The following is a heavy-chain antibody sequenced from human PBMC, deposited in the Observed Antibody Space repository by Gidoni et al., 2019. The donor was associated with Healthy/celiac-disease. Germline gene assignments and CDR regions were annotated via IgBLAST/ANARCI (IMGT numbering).Heavy chain of an antibody. J-gene: IGHJ4*02. CDR2: IDWDDDK. CDR1: GFSLSTSGMC. V-gene: IGHV2-70*01. Sequence: QVTLRESGPALVKPTQTLTLTCTFSGFSLSTSGMCVSWIRQPPGKALEWLALIDWDDDKYYSTSLKTRLTISKDTSKNQVVLTMTNMDPVDTATYYCARIPGSSSSNYFDYWGQGTLVTVSS. CDR3: ARIPGSSSSNYFDY. D-gene: IGHD6-6*01.